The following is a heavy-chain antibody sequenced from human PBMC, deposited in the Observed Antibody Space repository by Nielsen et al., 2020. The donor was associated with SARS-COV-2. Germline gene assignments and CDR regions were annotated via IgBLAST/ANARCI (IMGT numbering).Heavy chain of an antibody. CDR2: IYYSGST. D-gene: IGHD3-22*01. V-gene: IGHV4-39*07. J-gene: IGHJ3*02. Sequence: SETLSLTCTVSGSSISSSSYYWGWIRQPPGKGLEWIGSIYYSGSTYYNPSLKSRVTISVDTSKNQFSLKLSSVTAADTAVYYCARAPITMIVVVNAFDIWGQGTMVTVSS. CDR1: GSSISSSSYY. CDR3: ARAPITMIVVVNAFDI.